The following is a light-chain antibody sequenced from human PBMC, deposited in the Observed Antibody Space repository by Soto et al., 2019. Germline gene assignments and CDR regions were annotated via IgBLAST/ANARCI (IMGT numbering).Light chain of an antibody. CDR2: DAS. CDR1: QSISGW. J-gene: IGKJ1*01. CDR3: QQYNSYWT. V-gene: IGKV1-5*01. Sequence: DIQMTQSPSTLSAFVGDRVTITCRASQSISGWLAWYQQKPGKAPNLLIYDASSLESGVASRFSGSGSGTEFTLTISSLQPDDFATYYCQQYNSYWTFGQGTKVEIK.